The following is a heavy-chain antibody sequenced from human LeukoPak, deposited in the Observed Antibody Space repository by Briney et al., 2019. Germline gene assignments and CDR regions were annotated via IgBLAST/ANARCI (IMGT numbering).Heavy chain of an antibody. Sequence: PGGSLRLSCAASGFTFSTYGMHWVRQAPGKGLECVAVISHDGNNKNYVDSVKGRFTISRDNAKNSLYLQMNSLRAEDTALYYCVRGYCSGGSCYGYDAFDIWGQGTMVTVSS. CDR3: VRGYCSGGSCYGYDAFDI. V-gene: IGHV3-33*08. CDR1: GFTFSTYG. CDR2: ISHDGNNK. D-gene: IGHD2-15*01. J-gene: IGHJ3*02.